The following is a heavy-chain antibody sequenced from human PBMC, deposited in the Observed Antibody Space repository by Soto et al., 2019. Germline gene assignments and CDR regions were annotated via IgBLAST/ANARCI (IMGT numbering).Heavy chain of an antibody. CDR3: AREGSPPWGGWSYNWFDP. CDR1: GFTFSSYS. CDR2: ISSSSSTI. Sequence: EVQLVESGGGLVQPGGSLRLSCAASGFTFSSYSMNWVRQAPGKGLEWVSYISSSSSTIYYADSVKGRFTISRDNAKNSLYLQRNSLRDEDTAVYYCAREGSPPWGGWSYNWFDPWGQGTLVTVSS. V-gene: IGHV3-48*02. J-gene: IGHJ5*02. D-gene: IGHD6-19*01.